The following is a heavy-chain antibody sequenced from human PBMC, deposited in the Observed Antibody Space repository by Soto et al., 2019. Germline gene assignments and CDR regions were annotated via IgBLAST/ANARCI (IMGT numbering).Heavy chain of an antibody. CDR1: GCTFTSYD. CDR2: MNPNSGNT. J-gene: IGHJ4*02. D-gene: IGHD3-22*01. V-gene: IGHV1-8*01. CDR3: ARERRDSSGYYYGVSDY. Sequence: ASVKVSCKASGCTFTSYDINWVRQATGQGLEWMGWMNPNSGNTGYAQKFQGRVTMTRNTSISTAYMELSSLRSEDTAVYYCARERRDSSGYYYGVSDYWGQGTLVTVSS.